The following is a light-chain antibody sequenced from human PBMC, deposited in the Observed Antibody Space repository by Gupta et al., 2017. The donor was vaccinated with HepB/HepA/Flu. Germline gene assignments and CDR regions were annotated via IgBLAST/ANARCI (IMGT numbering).Light chain of an antibody. CDR3: QTWGTGIPHVV. CDR1: NGHSSYA. CDR2: LNSDGRH. J-gene: IGLJ2*01. V-gene: IGLV4-69*01. Sequence: QLVLTQSPSASASLGASVKLTCTLSNGHSSYAIAWHQLQPKKGPRYLMKLNSDGRHSKGDGIPDRFSGSSSGAERYLTISSLQSEDEADYYCQTWGTGIPHVVFGGGTNLTVL.